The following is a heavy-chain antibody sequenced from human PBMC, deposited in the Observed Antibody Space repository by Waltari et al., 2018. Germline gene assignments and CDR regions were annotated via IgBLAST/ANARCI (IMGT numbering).Heavy chain of an antibody. Sequence: QVQLQESGSGLVQPSQTLSLTCTVFGGPSSRGGYYWSCIRQHPGKGLVWIGYIYYSGSTYYNPSLKSRVTISVETLKIQCLRKLSSVTAAGTAVYYCARGIEGVFDYWGQGTLVTVSS. CDR1: GGPSSRGGYY. V-gene: IGHV4-31*03. CDR2: IYYSGST. CDR3: ARGIEGVFDY. J-gene: IGHJ4*02.